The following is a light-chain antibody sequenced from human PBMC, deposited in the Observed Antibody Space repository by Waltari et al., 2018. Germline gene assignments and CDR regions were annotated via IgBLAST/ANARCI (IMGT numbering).Light chain of an antibody. CDR3: QQYYSTPFT. CDR2: WAS. V-gene: IGKV4-1*01. CDR1: QSVLYSSNNNNY. J-gene: IGKJ3*01. Sequence: DIVMTQSPDSLAVSLGERATINCKSSQSVLYSSNNNNYLPGYQQKPGQPPKLLIYWASTRESGVPDRFSGSGSGTDFTLTISSLQAEDVAVYYCQQYYSTPFTFGPGTKVDIK.